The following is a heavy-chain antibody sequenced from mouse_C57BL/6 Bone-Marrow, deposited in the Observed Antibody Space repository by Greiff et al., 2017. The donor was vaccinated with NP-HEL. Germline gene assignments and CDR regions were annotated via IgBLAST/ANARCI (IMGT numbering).Heavy chain of an antibody. CDR2: IHPNSGST. CDR3: ARKGDSYFDD. CDR1: GYTFTSYW. V-gene: IGHV1-64*01. Sequence: VQLQQPGAELVKPGASVKLSCKASGYTFTSYWMHWVKQRPGQGLEWIGMIHPNSGSTNYNEKFKSKATLTVDKSSSTAYMQLSSLTSEDSAIYYCARKGDSYFDDWGQGTTLTVSS. J-gene: IGHJ2*01.